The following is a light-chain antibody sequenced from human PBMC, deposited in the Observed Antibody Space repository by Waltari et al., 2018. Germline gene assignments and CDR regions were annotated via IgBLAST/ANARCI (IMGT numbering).Light chain of an antibody. CDR2: GAS. CDR3: QQYSKWPPLT. J-gene: IGKJ4*01. CDR1: QSISSN. V-gene: IGKV3-15*01. Sequence: EIVMTQSPAILSVSPGEGATLSCRASQSISSNLAWYQQKPGQAPRLLLYGASTRATGIPDKFTGSGSGIEFSLTISSLQPEDFAIYYCQQYSKWPPLTFGGGTRVEI.